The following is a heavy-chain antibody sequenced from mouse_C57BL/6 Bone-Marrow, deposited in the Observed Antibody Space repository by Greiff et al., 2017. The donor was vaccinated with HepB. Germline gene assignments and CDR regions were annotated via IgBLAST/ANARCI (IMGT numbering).Heavy chain of an antibody. Sequence: EVKLQESGPGLVKPSQSLSLTCSVTGYSITSGYYWNWIRQFPGNKLEWMGYISYDGSNNYNPSLKNRISITRDTSKNQFFLKLNSVTTEDTATYYCARDGGLRLRSLDYWGQGTTLTVSS. CDR3: ARDGGLRLRSLDY. V-gene: IGHV3-6*01. CDR1: GYSITSGYY. CDR2: ISYDGSN. D-gene: IGHD3-2*02. J-gene: IGHJ2*01.